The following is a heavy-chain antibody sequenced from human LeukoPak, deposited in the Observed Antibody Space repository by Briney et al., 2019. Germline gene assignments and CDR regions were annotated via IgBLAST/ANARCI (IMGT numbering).Heavy chain of an antibody. D-gene: IGHD3-16*01. CDR2: INAGNGNT. CDR1: GYTFTSYA. Sequence: ASVKVSCKASGYTFTSYAMHWVRQAPGQRLEWMGWINAGNGNTKYSQKFQGRVTITRDTSASTAYMELSSLRSEDTAVYYCARSSITFGGVIGYWGQGTLVTVSS. V-gene: IGHV1-3*01. J-gene: IGHJ4*02. CDR3: ARSSITFGGVIGY.